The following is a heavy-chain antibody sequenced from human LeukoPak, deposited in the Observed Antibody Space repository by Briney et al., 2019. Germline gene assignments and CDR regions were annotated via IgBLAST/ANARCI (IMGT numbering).Heavy chain of an antibody. CDR2: LSVSGGNT. CDR3: ARGGDYGVKIDY. J-gene: IGHJ4*02. CDR1: GFTFSRHA. D-gene: IGHD4-17*01. V-gene: IGHV3-23*01. Sequence: PGGSLRLSCAASGFTFSRHAMSWVRQPPGKGLEWVSGLSVSGGNTYYADSVKGRFTISRDNSKNTLYLEMSSLRAEDTAIYYCARGGDYGVKIDYWGQGTLVAVSS.